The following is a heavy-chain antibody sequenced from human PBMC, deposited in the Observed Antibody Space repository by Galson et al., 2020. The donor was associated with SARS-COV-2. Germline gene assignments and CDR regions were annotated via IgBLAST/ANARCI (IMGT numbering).Heavy chain of an antibody. J-gene: IGHJ4*02. Sequence: GESLKISCVASGFTFSYYGMHWVRQAPGKGPEWVTIIWYDGSNEFYADSVKGRFTVSRDNSKNTLYLQMKSLRPEDTAIYYCARDLKDYHSSGFNKGAGFDYWGQGALVTVSS. CDR1: GFTFSYYG. CDR3: ARDLKDYHSSGFNKGAGFDY. CDR2: IWYDGSNE. D-gene: IGHD3-22*01. V-gene: IGHV3-33*01.